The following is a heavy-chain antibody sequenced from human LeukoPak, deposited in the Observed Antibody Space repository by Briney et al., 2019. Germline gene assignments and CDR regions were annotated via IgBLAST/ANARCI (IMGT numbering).Heavy chain of an antibody. CDR1: GGSISSSSYY. D-gene: IGHD7-27*01. J-gene: IGHJ4*02. CDR3: ARLAWGRLDY. V-gene: IGHV4-39*07. Sequence: SETLSLTCTVSGGSISSSSYYWGWIRQPPGKGLEWIGSIYYSGSTYYNPSHKSRVTISVDTSKNQFSLKLSSVTAADTAVYYCARLAWGRLDYWGQGTLVTVSS. CDR2: IYYSGST.